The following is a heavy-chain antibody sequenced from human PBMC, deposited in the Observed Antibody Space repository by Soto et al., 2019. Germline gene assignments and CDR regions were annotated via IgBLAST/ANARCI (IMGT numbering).Heavy chain of an antibody. J-gene: IGHJ4*02. Sequence: GGSLRVSWAASGFTFSSYGMHWVRQAPGKGLEWVAVISYDGSNKYYADSVKGRFTISRDNSKNTLYLQMNSLRAEDTAVYYCAKDPHSSGLPGYFDYWGQGTLVTVSS. CDR3: AKDPHSSGLPGYFDY. CDR2: ISYDGSNK. V-gene: IGHV3-30*18. CDR1: GFTFSSYG. D-gene: IGHD3-22*01.